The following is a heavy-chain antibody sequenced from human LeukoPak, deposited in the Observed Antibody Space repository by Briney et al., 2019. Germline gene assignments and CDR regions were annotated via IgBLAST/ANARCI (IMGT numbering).Heavy chain of an antibody. D-gene: IGHD6-13*01. Sequence: GTSVKASCKASGLTFSTSAMQWVRQTRGQGLEWIGWTVLGSGDTNYAQSLKERVTITRDMSTSTAYMEVSSLRSEDTAMYYCAAGFSNHGYIYWGQGTLVTVSS. V-gene: IGHV1-58*02. J-gene: IGHJ4*02. CDR1: GLTFSTSA. CDR3: AAGFSNHGYIY. CDR2: TVLGSGDT.